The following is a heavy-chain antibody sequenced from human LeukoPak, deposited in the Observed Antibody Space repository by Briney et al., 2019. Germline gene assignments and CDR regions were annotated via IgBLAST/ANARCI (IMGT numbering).Heavy chain of an antibody. J-gene: IGHJ4*02. Sequence: TSETLSLTCTVSGGPISSGDYYWSWIRQPPGKGLEWIGYIYYSGSTYYNPSLKSRVTISVDTSKNQFSLKLSSVTAADTAVYYCARSSGWSQGYYFDYWGQGTLVTVSS. CDR1: GGPISSGDYY. CDR3: ARSSGWSQGYYFDY. V-gene: IGHV4-30-4*01. CDR2: IYYSGST. D-gene: IGHD6-19*01.